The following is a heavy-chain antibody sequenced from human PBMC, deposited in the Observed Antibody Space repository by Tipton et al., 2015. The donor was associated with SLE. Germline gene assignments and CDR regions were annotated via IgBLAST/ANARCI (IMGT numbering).Heavy chain of an antibody. CDR1: GYTFTGYF. J-gene: IGHJ4*02. CDR2: INPTSGDT. V-gene: IGHV1-2*02. CDR3: ARGGGGLSY. Sequence: QVQLVQSGAEVKKPGASVLLSCKTSGYTFTGYFIHWVRPAPGQGLEWMGWINPTSGDTNYAQKFQARVTMTRDTSISTGYMELSSLRSDDAAFYYCARGGGGLSYWGQGTLVIVSS. D-gene: IGHD2-15*01.